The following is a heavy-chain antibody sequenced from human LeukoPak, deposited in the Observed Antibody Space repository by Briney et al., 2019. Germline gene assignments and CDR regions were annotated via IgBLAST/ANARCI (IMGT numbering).Heavy chain of an antibody. D-gene: IGHD3-10*01. Sequence: GGSLRLSCAASGFTFTNAWMSWVRQAPGKGLEWVSTLSGNGARTYYADSVKGRFSISRDTSKNTLFLQMNTLRVDDTAVYYCAKGRTYNYGSGTPFDYWGQGTLVTVSS. CDR2: LSGNGART. CDR1: GFTFTNAW. V-gene: IGHV3-23*01. J-gene: IGHJ4*02. CDR3: AKGRTYNYGSGTPFDY.